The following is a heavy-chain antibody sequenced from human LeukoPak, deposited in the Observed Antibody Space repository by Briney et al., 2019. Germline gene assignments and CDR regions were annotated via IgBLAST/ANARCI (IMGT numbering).Heavy chain of an antibody. D-gene: IGHD6-6*01. CDR2: ISSSSSYI. V-gene: IGHV3-21*01. CDR3: ARSAYSSSSLGNFDY. J-gene: IGHJ4*02. CDR1: GFTFSSYS. Sequence: GSLRLSCAASGFTFSSYSMNWVRQAPGKGLEWVSSISSSSSYIYYADSVKGRFTISRDNAKNSLYLQMNSLRAEDTAVYYCARSAYSSSSLGNFDYWGQGTLVTVPS.